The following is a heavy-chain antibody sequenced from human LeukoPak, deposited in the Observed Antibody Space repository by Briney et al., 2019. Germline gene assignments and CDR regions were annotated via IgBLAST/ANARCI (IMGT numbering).Heavy chain of an antibody. CDR2: IYSGGST. CDR3: ARDLGVDSSAYCFDY. V-gene: IGHV3-53*01. Sequence: GGALRLSCAASGFTVSSNYMSWVRQAPGKGLEWVSVIYSGGSTYYADSVKGRFTISRDNSKNTLYLQMNSLRAEDTAVYYCARDLGVDSSAYCFDYWGQGTLVTVSS. J-gene: IGHJ4*02. D-gene: IGHD3-22*01. CDR1: GFTVSSNY.